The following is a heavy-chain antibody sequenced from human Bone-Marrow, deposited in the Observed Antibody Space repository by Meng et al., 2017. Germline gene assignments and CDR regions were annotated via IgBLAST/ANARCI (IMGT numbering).Heavy chain of an antibody. CDR2: IYSGGST. J-gene: IGHJ3*02. CDR1: GFTVSSNY. Sequence: GESLKISCAASGFTVSSNYMSWVRQAPGKGLEWVSVIYSGGSTYYADSVKGRFTISRDNSKNTLYLQMNSLRAEDTAVYYCAREGLLWFGELLSSDDDAFDIWGQGTMVTVSS. CDR3: AREGLLWFGELLSSDDDAFDI. D-gene: IGHD3-10*01. V-gene: IGHV3-53*01.